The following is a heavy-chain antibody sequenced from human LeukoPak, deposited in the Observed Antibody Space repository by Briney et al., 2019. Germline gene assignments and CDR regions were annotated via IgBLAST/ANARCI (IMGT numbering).Heavy chain of an antibody. Sequence: GESLKISCKGSGYSFTSYWIGWVRQMPGKGLEWMGIIYPGDSNTRYSPSFQGQVTISADKSISTAYLQWSSLKASDTAMYYCARPHYDFWSGYPYDAFDIWGQGTMVTVSS. CDR3: ARPHYDFWSGYPYDAFDI. CDR2: IYPGDSNT. V-gene: IGHV5-51*01. D-gene: IGHD3-3*01. CDR1: GYSFTSYW. J-gene: IGHJ3*02.